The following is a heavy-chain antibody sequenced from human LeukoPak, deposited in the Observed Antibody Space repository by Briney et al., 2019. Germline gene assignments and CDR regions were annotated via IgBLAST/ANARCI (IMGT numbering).Heavy chain of an antibody. CDR1: GFTFSSYA. Sequence: GGSLRLSCAASGFTFSSYAMSWVRQAPGKGLEWVSAISGSGGSTYYADSVKGRFTISRDNPKNTLYLQMNSLRAGDTAVYYCAKQGYYYGSGSPQYWGQGTLVTVSS. J-gene: IGHJ1*01. V-gene: IGHV3-23*01. CDR3: AKQGYYYGSGSPQY. CDR2: ISGSGGST. D-gene: IGHD3-10*01.